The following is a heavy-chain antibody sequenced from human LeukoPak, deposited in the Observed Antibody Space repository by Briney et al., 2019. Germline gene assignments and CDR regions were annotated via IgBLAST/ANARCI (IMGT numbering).Heavy chain of an antibody. CDR3: AKFTYSGSYVAFDI. D-gene: IGHD1-26*01. V-gene: IGHV4-61*01. CDR2: IYYNGDT. J-gene: IGHJ3*02. Sequence: SETLSLTCTVSGGSVGSGSYYWNWIRQPPRKGLEWIGHIYYNGDTSYNPSLKSRVTISTDTSKNQFSLKLNSVTAADTAVYYCAKFTYSGSYVAFDIWGQGTMVTVSS. CDR1: GGSVGSGSYY.